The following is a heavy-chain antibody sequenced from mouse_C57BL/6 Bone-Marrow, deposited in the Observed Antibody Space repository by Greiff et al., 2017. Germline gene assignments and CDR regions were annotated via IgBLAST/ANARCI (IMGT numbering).Heavy chain of an antibody. V-gene: IGHV1-4*01. CDR3: AGGYYYDSSWDYYAMDY. D-gene: IGHD1-1*01. CDR1: GYTFTSYT. CDR2: INPSGGYT. Sequence: QVQLQQSGAELARPGASVKMSCKASGYTFTSYTMHWVKQRPGQGLEWIGYINPSGGYTKYNQKFKDKATLTADKSSSTAYMQLSSLTSEDSAVYYCAGGYYYDSSWDYYAMDYWGQGTSVTVSS. J-gene: IGHJ4*01.